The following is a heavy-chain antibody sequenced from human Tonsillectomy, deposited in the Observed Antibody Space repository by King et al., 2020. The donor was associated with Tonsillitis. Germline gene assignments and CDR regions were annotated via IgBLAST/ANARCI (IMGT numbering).Heavy chain of an antibody. J-gene: IGHJ4*02. CDR1: GFTFSSYA. CDR2: ISGSGAGT. Sequence: EWQLVQSGGDLVQPGGSLRLSCAASGFTFSSYAMSWVRQAPGKGLEWVSTISGSGAGTYYADSVKGRFTISRDNSKNTLYLQMNSLRAEDTAVYYCAKGAPGIAVAGSGAFDYWGQGTLVTVSS. CDR3: AKGAPGIAVAGSGAFDY. V-gene: IGHV3-23*04. D-gene: IGHD6-19*01.